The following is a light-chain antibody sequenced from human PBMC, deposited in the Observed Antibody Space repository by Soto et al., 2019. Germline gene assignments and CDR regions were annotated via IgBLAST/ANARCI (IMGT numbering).Light chain of an antibody. CDR2: EDS. J-gene: IGLJ2*01. V-gene: IGLV6-57*04. Sequence: NFMLTQPHSVSESPGKTVTISCTRSGGSIASNYVHWYQQRPGSAPTTVIYEDSQRPSGVPDRFSGSIESSSNSASLTISRLKTEDEADYYCQSYDSSNQVFGGGTKLTVL. CDR3: QSYDSSNQV. CDR1: GGSIASNY.